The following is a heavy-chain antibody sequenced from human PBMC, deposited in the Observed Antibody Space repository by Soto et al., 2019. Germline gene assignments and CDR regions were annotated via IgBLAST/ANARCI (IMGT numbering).Heavy chain of an antibody. D-gene: IGHD3-3*01. CDR2: IYHSGST. V-gene: IGHV4-4*02. J-gene: IGHJ6*02. CDR1: GFSISSSNW. CDR3: ARERKFDFWRKGLDV. Sequence: SETLSLTCAFSGFSISSSNWWSWVRQPPGKGLEWIGEIYHSGSTNYNPSLKSRVTMTRNISINTAHMELSSLRSEDTAVYYCARERKFDFWRKGLDVWGQGTTVTVSS.